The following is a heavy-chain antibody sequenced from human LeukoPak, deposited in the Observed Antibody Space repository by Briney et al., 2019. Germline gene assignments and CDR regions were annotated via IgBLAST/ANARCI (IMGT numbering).Heavy chain of an antibody. J-gene: IGHJ4*02. CDR1: GFTFSSFA. D-gene: IGHD6-19*01. CDR2: ITGGSGAK. CDR3: AKDTPLTTYTSGWSSNSFDY. Sequence: GGSLRVSCTASGFTFSSFAMSWVRQAPGKGLEWVSTITGGSGAKYYADSVKGRFTISRDNSKDTLYLQMHSLRAEDTAVYFCAKDTPLTTYTSGWSSNSFDYWGQGALVAVSS. V-gene: IGHV3-23*01.